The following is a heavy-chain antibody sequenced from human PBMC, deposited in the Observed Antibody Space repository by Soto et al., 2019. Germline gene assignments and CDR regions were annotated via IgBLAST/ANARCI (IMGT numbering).Heavy chain of an antibody. J-gene: IGHJ6*02. CDR1: GFTFSSYG. Sequence: GGSLRLSCAACGFTFSSYGMHWVRQAPGKGLEWVAVISYDGSNKYYADSVKGRFTISRDNSKNTLYLQMNSLRAEDTAVYYCAKDQGIVGATRNYYYYGMDVWGQGTTVTVSS. CDR3: AKDQGIVGATRNYYYYGMDV. CDR2: ISYDGSNK. D-gene: IGHD1-26*01. V-gene: IGHV3-30*18.